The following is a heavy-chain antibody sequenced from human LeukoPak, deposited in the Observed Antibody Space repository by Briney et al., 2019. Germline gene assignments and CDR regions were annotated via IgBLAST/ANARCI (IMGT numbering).Heavy chain of an antibody. CDR1: GGSISSGSYY. CDR2: IYTSGST. CDR3: ARSRGDCPDY. V-gene: IGHV4-61*02. Sequence: KTSETLPLTCTVSGGSISSGSYYWSWIRQPAGKGLEWIGRIYTSGSTNYNPSLKSRVTISVDTSKNQFSLKLSSVTAADTAVYYCARSRGDCPDYWGQGTLVTVSS. D-gene: IGHD2-21*02. J-gene: IGHJ4*02.